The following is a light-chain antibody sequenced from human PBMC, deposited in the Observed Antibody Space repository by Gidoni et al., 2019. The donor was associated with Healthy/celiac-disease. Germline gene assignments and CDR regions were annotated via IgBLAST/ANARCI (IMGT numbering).Light chain of an antibody. CDR1: QSVLYSSNNKNY. Sequence: DIVMTQSPDSLAVSLGERATINCKSSQSVLYSSNNKNYLAWYQQRPGQPPKLLIYWASTRESGVHDRFSGSGSGTDFTLTISSLQAEDVAVYYFQQYYSVTLTFGGGIKVEIK. V-gene: IGKV4-1*01. CDR2: WAS. CDR3: QQYYSVTLT. J-gene: IGKJ4*01.